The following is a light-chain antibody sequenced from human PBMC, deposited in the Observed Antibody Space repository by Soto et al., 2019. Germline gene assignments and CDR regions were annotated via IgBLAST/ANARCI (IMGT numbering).Light chain of an antibody. J-gene: IGLJ2*01. Sequence: QSVLTQPASVSGSPGQSITISCTGTSSDVGGYNYVSWYQQHPGKAPKLVIYDVSNRSSGVSNRFSGSKSGNTASLTISGLQAEDEADYYCSSYTSSSTLVFGGGTQLTVL. CDR3: SSYTSSSTLV. CDR2: DVS. CDR1: SSDVGGYNY. V-gene: IGLV2-14*01.